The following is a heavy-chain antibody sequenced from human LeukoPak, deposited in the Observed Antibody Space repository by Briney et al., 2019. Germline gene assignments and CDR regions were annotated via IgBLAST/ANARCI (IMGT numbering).Heavy chain of an antibody. CDR1: GFTFSNAW. V-gene: IGHV3-15*07. CDR2: IKSKTDGGTT. J-gene: IGHJ6*02. CDR3: TTERTVAEYGWPYYYYGMDV. Sequence: GGSLRLSCAASGFTFSNAWMNWVRQAPGKGLEWVGRIKSKTDGGTTDYAAPVKGRFTISRDDSKNTLYLQMNSLKTENTAVYYCTTERTVAEYGWPYYYYGMDVWGQGTTVTVSS. D-gene: IGHD6-19*01.